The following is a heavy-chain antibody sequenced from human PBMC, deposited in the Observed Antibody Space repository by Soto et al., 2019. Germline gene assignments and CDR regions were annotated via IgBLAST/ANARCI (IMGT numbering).Heavy chain of an antibody. CDR1: GGTFSSYA. J-gene: IGHJ6*02. CDR3: ARDRGGQDTAMVISSLDYYYYYGMDV. CDR2: IIPIFGTA. Sequence: ASVKVSCKASGGTFSSYAISWVRQAPGQGLEWMGGIIPIFGTANYAQKFQGRVTITADESTSTAYMELSSLRSEDTAVYYCARDRGGQDTAMVISSLDYYYYYGMDVWGQGTTVTVSS. D-gene: IGHD5-18*01. V-gene: IGHV1-69*13.